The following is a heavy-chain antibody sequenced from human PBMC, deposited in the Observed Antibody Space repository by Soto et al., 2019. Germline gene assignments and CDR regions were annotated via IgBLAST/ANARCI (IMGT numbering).Heavy chain of an antibody. Sequence: PSETLSLTCAVYGGSFSGYYWSWIRQPPGKGLEWIGEINHSGSTNYNPSLKSRVTISVDTSKNQFSLKLSSVTAADTAVYYCARDFGDGYNSPDGAFDIWGQGTMVTVSS. CDR3: ARDFGDGYNSPDGAFDI. CDR2: INHSGST. J-gene: IGHJ3*02. D-gene: IGHD3-16*01. V-gene: IGHV4-34*01. CDR1: GGSFSGYY.